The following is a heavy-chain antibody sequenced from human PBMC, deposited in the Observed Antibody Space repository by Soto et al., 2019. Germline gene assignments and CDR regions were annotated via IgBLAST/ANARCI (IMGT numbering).Heavy chain of an antibody. CDR1: PGSHSTSNW. D-gene: IGHD3-16*01. CDR3: AARYRDYFDF. Sequence: PSETVALTCAVSPGSHSTSNWWSWVRQPPGKGLEWIRDVYRTGSTTYHPSLESRVSVSVDKSKNQFSLKLTSVTAADTAVYSCAARYRDYFDFCSEGTLVTLSA. V-gene: IGHV4-4*02. CDR2: VYRTGST. J-gene: IGHJ4*02.